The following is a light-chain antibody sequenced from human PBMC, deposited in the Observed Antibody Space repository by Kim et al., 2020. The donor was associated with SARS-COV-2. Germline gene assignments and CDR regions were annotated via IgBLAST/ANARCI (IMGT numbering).Light chain of an antibody. CDR1: QRISSY. CDR3: QHRSNWPLT. Sequence: LSPGERATLSCRASQRISSYLAWYQQKPGQAPRLLIYDAFKRATGIPARFSGSGSGTDFTLTISSLEPEDFAVYYCQHRSNWPLTFGGGTKVDIK. V-gene: IGKV3-11*01. J-gene: IGKJ4*01. CDR2: DAF.